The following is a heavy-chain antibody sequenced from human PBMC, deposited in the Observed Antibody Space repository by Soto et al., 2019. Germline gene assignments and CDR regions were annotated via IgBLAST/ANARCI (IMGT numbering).Heavy chain of an antibody. V-gene: IGHV1-18*01. CDR3: ARYNVWFGELLLSNYFDY. D-gene: IGHD3-10*01. Sequence: ASVKVSCKASGYTFTSYGISWVRQAPGQGLEWMGWISAYNGNTNYAQKLQGRVTMTTDTSTSTAYMELRSLRSDDTAVYYCARYNVWFGELLLSNYFDYWGQGTLVTVSS. J-gene: IGHJ4*02. CDR2: ISAYNGNT. CDR1: GYTFTSYG.